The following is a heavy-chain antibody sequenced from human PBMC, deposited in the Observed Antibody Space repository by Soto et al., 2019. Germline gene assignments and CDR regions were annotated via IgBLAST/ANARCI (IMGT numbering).Heavy chain of an antibody. Sequence: EVQLVESGGGLVQPEGSLRLSCAASGFTFSDHYMDWVRQAPGKGLEWVGRIKNKANSYTTEYAAPVKGRFTISRDDSKNSVFLQMNRLKADDTAAYYCTRVRLGSRRSSDYWGQGILVTVSS. J-gene: IGHJ4*02. CDR2: IKNKANSYTT. CDR1: GFTFSDHY. V-gene: IGHV3-72*01. CDR3: TRVRLGSRRSSDY. D-gene: IGHD6-13*01.